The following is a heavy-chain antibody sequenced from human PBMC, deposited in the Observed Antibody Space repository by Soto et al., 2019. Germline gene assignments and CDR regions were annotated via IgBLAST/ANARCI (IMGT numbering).Heavy chain of an antibody. CDR1: GYTFTHYY. Sequence: QVQLVQSGAEVKKPGASVKVSCKASGYTFTHYYIHWVRQAPGQGLEWMGKINPNGGSTTYAQKFRAGFTMTRDTSTSTVYMELSSLRSEDSAVYYCATSVNSAMAFDYWGQGTLVTVSS. J-gene: IGHJ4*02. CDR3: ATSVNSAMAFDY. D-gene: IGHD5-18*01. CDR2: INPNGGST. V-gene: IGHV1-46*01.